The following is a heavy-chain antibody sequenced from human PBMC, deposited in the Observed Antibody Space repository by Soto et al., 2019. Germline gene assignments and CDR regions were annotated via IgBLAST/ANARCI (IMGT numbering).Heavy chain of an antibody. Sequence: ASVKVSCKASGYTFTSYDSNWVRQATGQGLEWMGWMNPNSGNTGYAQKFQGRVTMTRNTSISTAYMELSSLRSEDTAVYYCARQTYCSSTSCPDYWGQGTLVTVSS. CDR1: GYTFTSYD. CDR3: ARQTYCSSTSCPDY. D-gene: IGHD2-2*01. V-gene: IGHV1-8*01. J-gene: IGHJ4*02. CDR2: MNPNSGNT.